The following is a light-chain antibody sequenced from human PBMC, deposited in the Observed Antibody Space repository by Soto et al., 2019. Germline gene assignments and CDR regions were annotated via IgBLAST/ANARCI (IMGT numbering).Light chain of an antibody. J-gene: IGKJ4*01. CDR3: QQCHAFPLS. V-gene: IGKV1-5*03. CDR2: EAS. CDR1: QSINSW. Sequence: DIQMTQSPSTLSASVGDRVTITCRASQSINSWLAWYQQKPGKAPKLLIYEASNLQNGVPSRFSGSGSGTEFTLTISSLQPDDVATYYCQQCHAFPLSFGGGTKVQI.